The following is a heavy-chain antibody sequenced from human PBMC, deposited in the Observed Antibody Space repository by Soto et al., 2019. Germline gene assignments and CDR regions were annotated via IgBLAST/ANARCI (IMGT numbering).Heavy chain of an antibody. CDR2: IYYSGST. J-gene: IGHJ5*02. CDR1: GGSISRGGYY. V-gene: IGHV4-39*01. D-gene: IGHD3-3*02. Sequence: SETPSLPCTVSGGSISRGGYYLGWVRPPPGKGLEWIGSIYYSGSTYYNPSLKSRVTISVDTSKNQFSLKLSSVTAADTAVYYCASPKIAFYNWFDPWGQGTLVTVSS. CDR3: ASPKIAFYNWFDP.